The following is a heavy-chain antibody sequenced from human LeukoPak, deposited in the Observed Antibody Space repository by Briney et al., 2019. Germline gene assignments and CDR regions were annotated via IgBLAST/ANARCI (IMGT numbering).Heavy chain of an antibody. CDR3: ARLHRGAAADWFDP. CDR1: GGSISSGGYY. D-gene: IGHD6-13*01. J-gene: IGHJ5*02. V-gene: IGHV4-31*03. CDR2: IYYSGST. Sequence: PSQTLSLTCTVSGGSISSGGYYWSWIRQHPGKGLEWIGYIYYSGSTYYNPSLKSRVTISVDTSKNQFSLKLSSVTAADTAVYYCARLHRGAAADWFDPWGQGTLVTVSS.